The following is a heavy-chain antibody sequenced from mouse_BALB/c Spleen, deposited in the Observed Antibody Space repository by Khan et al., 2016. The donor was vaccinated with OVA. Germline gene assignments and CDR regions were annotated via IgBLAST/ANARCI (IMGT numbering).Heavy chain of an antibody. CDR3: AREGAYYRSDGWFAY. Sequence: QVQLQQSGAELARPGASVKMSCKASGYTFTTYTIHWVKQRPGQGLEWIGYIIPSSDYTNYTQKFKDKATLTADKSSSTAYMQLSSLTSEDSAVYYCAREGAYYRSDGWFAYWGQGTLVTVSA. CDR2: IIPSSDYT. D-gene: IGHD2-14*01. V-gene: IGHV1-4*01. J-gene: IGHJ3*01. CDR1: GYTFTTYT.